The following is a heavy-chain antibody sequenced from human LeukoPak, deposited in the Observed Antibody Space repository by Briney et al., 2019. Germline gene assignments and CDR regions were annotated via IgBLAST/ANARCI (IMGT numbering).Heavy chain of an antibody. CDR3: ARTYYDILTGYNPYFDY. V-gene: IGHV3-21*01. CDR2: ITASSTAI. D-gene: IGHD3-9*01. Sequence: PGGSLRLSCAASGFTFDDYAMHWVRQAPGKGLEWVSSITASSTAIYSADSVKGRFTISRDNAKNFLYLQMNSLRAEDTAVYYCARTYYDILTGYNPYFDYWGQGILVTVSS. J-gene: IGHJ4*02. CDR1: GFTFDDYA.